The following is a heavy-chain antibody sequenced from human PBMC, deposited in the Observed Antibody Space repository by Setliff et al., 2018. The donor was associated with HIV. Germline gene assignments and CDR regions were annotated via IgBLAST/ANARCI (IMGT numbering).Heavy chain of an antibody. D-gene: IGHD6-19*01. V-gene: IGHV4-61*09. J-gene: IGHJ4*02. Sequence: PSETLSLTCAVSGGSISSGSYYWSWIRQPAGKGLEWIGHIYTSGSTNYNPSLKSRVTISVDTSKNQFSLKLTSVTIADTAVYYCARFTSGWYGQYWGQGTLVTVSS. CDR3: ARFTSGWYGQY. CDR2: IYTSGST. CDR1: GGSISSGSYY.